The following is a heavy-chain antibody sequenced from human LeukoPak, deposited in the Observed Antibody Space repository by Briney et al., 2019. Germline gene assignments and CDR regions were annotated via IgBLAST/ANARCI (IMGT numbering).Heavy chain of an antibody. CDR3: ARTTTRSYYYDHTGSNLLDT. D-gene: IGHD3-22*01. CDR2: ISGSGDYT. J-gene: IGHJ5*02. Sequence: QSGGSLRLSCAASGFTFSNYPMNWVRQAPGKGLAWVSTISGSGDYTYYADSVEGRFTISRDNSKNTLFLQMNSLRAEDTAIYYCARTTTRSYYYDHTGSNLLDTWGQGTLVTVSS. V-gene: IGHV3-23*01. CDR1: GFTFSNYP.